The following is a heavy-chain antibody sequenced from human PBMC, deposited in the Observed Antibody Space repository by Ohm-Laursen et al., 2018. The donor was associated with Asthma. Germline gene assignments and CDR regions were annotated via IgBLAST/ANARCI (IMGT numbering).Heavy chain of an antibody. V-gene: IGHV3-7*01. D-gene: IGHD4-17*01. CDR1: GFTFNTYW. CDR2: INQDGSQK. Sequence: SLRLSCAASGFTFNTYWMSWVRQAPGKGLEWVANINQDGSQKYYVDSVKGRFTLSRINAKNTLYLQMNSLRAEDTAVYYCASYGDYVWYYGMDVWGQGTTVTVSS. J-gene: IGHJ6*02. CDR3: ASYGDYVWYYGMDV.